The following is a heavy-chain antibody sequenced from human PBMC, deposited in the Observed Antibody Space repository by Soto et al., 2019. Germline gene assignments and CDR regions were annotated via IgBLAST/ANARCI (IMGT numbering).Heavy chain of an antibody. CDR1: GGSISSYY. CDR2: IYYSGST. V-gene: IGHV4-59*08. D-gene: IGHD6-13*01. J-gene: IGHJ3*02. Sequence: PSETLSLTCTVSGGSISSYYVSWIRQPPGKGLEWIGYIYYSGSTNYNPSLKSRVTISVDTSKNQFSLKLSSVTAADTAVYYCARRYSSAFDIWGQGTMVTVSS. CDR3: ARRYSSAFDI.